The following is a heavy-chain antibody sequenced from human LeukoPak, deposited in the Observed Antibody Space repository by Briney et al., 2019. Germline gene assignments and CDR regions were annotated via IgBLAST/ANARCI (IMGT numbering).Heavy chain of an antibody. V-gene: IGHV4-34*01. CDR2: INHSGST. Sequence: PSETLSLTCAVYGGSFSGYYWSWIRQPPGKGLEWIGEINHSGSTNYNPSLKSRVTISVDTSKNQFSLKLSSVTAADTAVYYCARGKDSSSSGGRWFDPWGQGTLVTVSS. D-gene: IGHD6-6*01. J-gene: IGHJ5*02. CDR3: ARGKDSSSSGGRWFDP. CDR1: GGSFSGYY.